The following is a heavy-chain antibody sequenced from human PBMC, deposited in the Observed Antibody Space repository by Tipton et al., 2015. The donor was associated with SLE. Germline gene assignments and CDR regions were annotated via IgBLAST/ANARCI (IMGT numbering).Heavy chain of an antibody. Sequence: SLRLSCAASGFTFDDYAMHWVRQAPGKGLEWVSGISWNSGSIGYADSVKGRFTISRDNAKNSPYLQMNSLRAEDTALYYCAKDKGFEQLVPNAFDIWGQGTMVTVSS. CDR1: GFTFDDYA. D-gene: IGHD6-6*01. V-gene: IGHV3-9*01. CDR3: AKDKGFEQLVPNAFDI. CDR2: ISWNSGSI. J-gene: IGHJ3*02.